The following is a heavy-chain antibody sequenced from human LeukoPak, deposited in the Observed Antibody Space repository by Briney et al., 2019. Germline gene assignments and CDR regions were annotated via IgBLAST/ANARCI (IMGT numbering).Heavy chain of an antibody. V-gene: IGHV4-34*01. CDR1: GGSFSGYY. D-gene: IGHD1-26*01. CDR3: ARGRGSPPRYYYYYMDV. CDR2: INHSGST. J-gene: IGHJ6*03. Sequence: SETLSLTCAVYGGSFSGYYWSWIRQPPEKGLEWIGEINHSGSTNYSPSLKSRVTISVDTSKNQFSLKLSSVTAADTAVYYCARGRGSPPRYYYYYMDVWGKGTTVTVSS.